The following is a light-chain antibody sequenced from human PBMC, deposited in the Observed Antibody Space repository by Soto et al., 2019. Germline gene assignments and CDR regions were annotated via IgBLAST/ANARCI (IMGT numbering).Light chain of an antibody. Sequence: QSVLTQPPSVSGSPGQSVTISCTGTSSDVGNYNRVSWYQQPPGTAPKPIIYEVNNRPSGVPDRFSGSKSGNTASLTISGLQADDEANYFCSLYTTSTTRVVFGGGTKLTVL. CDR3: SLYTTSTTRVV. CDR2: EVN. CDR1: SSDVGNYNR. J-gene: IGLJ2*01. V-gene: IGLV2-18*01.